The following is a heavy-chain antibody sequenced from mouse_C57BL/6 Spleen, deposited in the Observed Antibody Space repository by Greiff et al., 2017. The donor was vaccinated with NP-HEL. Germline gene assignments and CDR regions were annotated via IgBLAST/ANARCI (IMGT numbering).Heavy chain of an antibody. CDR3: AREVGRQRFDV. Sequence: EVQLVESGPELVKPGASVKMSCKASGYTFTDYNMHWVKQSHGKSLEWIGYINPNNGGTSYNQKFKGKATLTVNKSSSTAYMELRSLTSEDSAVYYCAREVGRQRFDVWGTGTTVTVSS. CDR1: GYTFTDYN. V-gene: IGHV1-22*01. CDR2: INPNNGGT. J-gene: IGHJ1*03. D-gene: IGHD4-1*01.